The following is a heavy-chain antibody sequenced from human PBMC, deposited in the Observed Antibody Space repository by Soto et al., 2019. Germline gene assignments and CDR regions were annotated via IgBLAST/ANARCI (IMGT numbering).Heavy chain of an antibody. D-gene: IGHD3-22*01. CDR1: GGSFSGYY. CDR2: INHSGST. J-gene: IGHJ4*02. Sequence: SETLSLTCAVYGGSFSGYYWSWIRQPPGNGLEWIGEINHSGSTNYNPSLKSRVTISVDTSKNQFSLKLSSVTAADTAVYYCARAWIITTIDYWGQGTLVTVSS. CDR3: ARAWIITTIDY. V-gene: IGHV4-34*01.